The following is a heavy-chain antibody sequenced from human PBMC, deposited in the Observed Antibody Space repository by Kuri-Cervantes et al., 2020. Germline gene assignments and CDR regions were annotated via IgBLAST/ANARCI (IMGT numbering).Heavy chain of an antibody. CDR2: IKKDGSEE. V-gene: IGHV3-7*01. D-gene: IGHD5/OR15-5a*01. CDR3: ASLSLDI. CDR1: GFTFDDYA. Sequence: GESLKISCAVSGFTFDDYAMHWVRQAPGKGLEWVATIKKDGSEEYYVDSVKGRFIISRDNAKNSLLLQMNSLRAEDTAVYYCASLSLDIWGQGTMVTVSS. J-gene: IGHJ3*02.